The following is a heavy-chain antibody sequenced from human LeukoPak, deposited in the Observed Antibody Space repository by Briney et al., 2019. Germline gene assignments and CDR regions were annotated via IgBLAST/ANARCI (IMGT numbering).Heavy chain of an antibody. CDR1: GGSFSGYY. D-gene: IGHD3-10*01. CDR2: INHSGST. J-gene: IGHJ5*02. Sequence: SETLSLTCAVYGGSFSGYYWSWIRQPPGKGLEWIGEINHSGSTNYNPSLKSRVTVSVDTSKNQFSLKLSSVIAADTAVYYCAVRVNWFDPWGQGTLVTVSS. V-gene: IGHV4-34*01. CDR3: AVRVNWFDP.